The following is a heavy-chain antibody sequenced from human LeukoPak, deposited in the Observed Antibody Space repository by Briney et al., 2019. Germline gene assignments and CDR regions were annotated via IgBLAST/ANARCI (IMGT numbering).Heavy chain of an antibody. J-gene: IGHJ4*02. Sequence: SETLSRKCTVSGGSRSRKSGNCKQQSNSPLVPRTGNIYYRGGANYNPSLKRRVTISEDTSKNKSSLKLTSVLAADTAVYYCARGVQLLLNYYFEEWGQGTLVIVSS. CDR3: ARGVQLLLNYYFEE. V-gene: IGHV4-59*01. CDR2: IYYRGGA. D-gene: IGHD3-22*01. CDR1: GGSRSRKS.